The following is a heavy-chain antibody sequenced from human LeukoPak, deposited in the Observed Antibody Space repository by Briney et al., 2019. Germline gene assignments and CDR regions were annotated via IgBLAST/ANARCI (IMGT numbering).Heavy chain of an antibody. CDR2: INHSGST. V-gene: IGHV4-34*01. CDR1: GGSFSGYY. CDR3: ARHRPYYGDYWFDP. D-gene: IGHD4-17*01. J-gene: IGHJ5*02. Sequence: SETLSLTCAVYGGSFSGYYWSWIRQPPGKGLEWIGEINHSGSTNYNPSLKSRVTISVDTSKNQFSLKLSSVTAADTAVYYCARHRPYYGDYWFDPWGQGTLVTVSS.